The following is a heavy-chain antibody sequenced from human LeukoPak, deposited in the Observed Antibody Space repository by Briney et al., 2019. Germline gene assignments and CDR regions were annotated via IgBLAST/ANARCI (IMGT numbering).Heavy chain of an antibody. Sequence: GGSLRLSCSAAGFDFSQYDMHWVRQAPGKGLEHVSSISSTGGFTFYADSVKGRFSISRDNSKNTLSLQMNSLRAEDTAVYYCATDSRFNYWYFGLWGRGTLVTVSS. CDR1: GFDFSQYD. V-gene: IGHV3-64*04. CDR3: ATDSRFNYWYFGL. D-gene: IGHD3-3*01. J-gene: IGHJ2*01. CDR2: ISSTGGFT.